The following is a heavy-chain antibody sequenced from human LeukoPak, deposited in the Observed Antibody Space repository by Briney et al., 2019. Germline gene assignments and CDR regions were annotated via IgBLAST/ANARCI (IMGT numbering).Heavy chain of an antibody. CDR3: ARGGGIIGTTARLAAYYYYYMDV. D-gene: IGHD1-7*01. CDR2: MNPNSGNT. V-gene: IGHV1-8*01. Sequence: ASVKVSCKASGYTFTSYDINWVRQATGQGLEWMGWMNPNSGNTGYAQKFQGRVTMTRNTSISTAYMELSSLRSEDTAVYYCARGGGIIGTTARLAAYYYYYMDVWGKGTTVTVSS. J-gene: IGHJ6*03. CDR1: GYTFTSYD.